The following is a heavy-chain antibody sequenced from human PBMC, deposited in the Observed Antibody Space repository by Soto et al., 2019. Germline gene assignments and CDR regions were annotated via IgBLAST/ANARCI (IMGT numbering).Heavy chain of an antibody. CDR1: GGSVSSGCYY. J-gene: IGHJ5*02. V-gene: IGHV4-61*01. Sequence: SETMSLTSTVSGGSVSSGCYYRSWIRQRPGKGLEWIGYIYYSGCTNYNPSLKSRVTISVDTSKNQFSLKLSSVTAADTAVYYCARGVAAAGPKYNWFDPWGQGTLVTVSS. CDR3: ARGVAAAGPKYNWFDP. D-gene: IGHD6-13*01. CDR2: IYYSGCT.